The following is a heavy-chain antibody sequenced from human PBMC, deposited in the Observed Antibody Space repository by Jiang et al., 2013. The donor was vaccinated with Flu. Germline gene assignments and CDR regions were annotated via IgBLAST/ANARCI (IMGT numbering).Heavy chain of an antibody. V-gene: IGHV4-61*02. CDR1: GDSINSGSNY. CDR3: ARGRGDPPDYYYEVDV. Sequence: GSGLVKPSQTLSLTCTVSGDSINSGSNYWTWIRQPAGKGLEWIGHIYIDGTTNYWPSLESRALISLDTPKNQFSLRLSFVTATDTAIYYCARGRGDPPDYYYEVDV. J-gene: IGHJ6*01. CDR2: IYIDGTT.